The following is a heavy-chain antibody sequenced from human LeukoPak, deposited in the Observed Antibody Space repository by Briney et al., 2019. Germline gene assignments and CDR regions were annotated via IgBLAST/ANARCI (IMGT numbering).Heavy chain of an antibody. Sequence: GGSLRLPCAASGFTFSSYWMHWVRQAPGKGLVWVARVNSDGSSTTYADSVKGRFTISRDNAKNTLYLQMNSLRAEDTAVYYCARGSTQYSSGWYGLDYWGQGTLVTVSS. D-gene: IGHD6-19*01. CDR3: ARGSTQYSSGWYGLDY. CDR2: VNSDGSST. CDR1: GFTFSSYW. V-gene: IGHV3-74*01. J-gene: IGHJ4*02.